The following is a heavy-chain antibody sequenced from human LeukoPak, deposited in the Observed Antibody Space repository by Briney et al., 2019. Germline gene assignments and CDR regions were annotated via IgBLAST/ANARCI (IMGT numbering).Heavy chain of an antibody. Sequence: AGGSLRLSCAASGFTFSTYGMHWVRQAPGKGLEWVAFIRHDGNKKYYADSVKGRFTISRDNSKNTLYLQMNSLRDEDTAVYYCAREREYNYGHMLGYWGQGTLVTVSS. J-gene: IGHJ4*02. CDR2: IRHDGNKK. D-gene: IGHD5-18*01. CDR1: GFTFSTYG. CDR3: AREREYNYGHMLGY. V-gene: IGHV3-30*02.